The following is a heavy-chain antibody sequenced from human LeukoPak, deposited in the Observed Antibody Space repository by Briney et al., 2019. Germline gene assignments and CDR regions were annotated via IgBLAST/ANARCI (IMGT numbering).Heavy chain of an antibody. CDR3: ARDRVAYSTSPMDY. CDR2: INHIGST. Sequence: SETLSLTCAVSGGSFSGYYWSWIRQPPGKGLEWIGEINHIGSTNYSPSLKSRVTISVDTSKNQFSLRLSSVTAADTAVYYCARDRVAYSTSPMDYWGQGTLVTVSS. V-gene: IGHV4-34*01. J-gene: IGHJ4*02. D-gene: IGHD6-6*01. CDR1: GGSFSGYY.